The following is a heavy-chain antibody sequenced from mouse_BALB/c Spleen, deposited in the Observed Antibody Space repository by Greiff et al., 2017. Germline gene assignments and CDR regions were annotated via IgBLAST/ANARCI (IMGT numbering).Heavy chain of an antibody. CDR1: GYTFTSYW. CDR3: ARKGDGNCLWFAD. D-gene: IGHD2-1*01. V-gene: IGHV1S81*02. Sequence: QVQLQQPGAELVKPGASVKLSCKASGYTFTSYWMHWVKQRPGQGLEWIGEINPSNGRTNYNEKFKSKATLTVDKSSSTAYMQLSSLTSEDSAVYYGARKGDGNCLWFADWGQGTLVTVSA. J-gene: IGHJ3*01. CDR2: INPSNGRT.